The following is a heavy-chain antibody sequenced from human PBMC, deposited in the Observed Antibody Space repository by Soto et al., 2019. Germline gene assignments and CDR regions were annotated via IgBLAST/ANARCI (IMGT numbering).Heavy chain of an antibody. Sequence: ASVKVSCNSSGYPFTHYRITRVRQAPGQGLEWMGWISPFNGNTNYGQTFQGRVTLTTDTSTSTVYMELRSLRSDDTAVYYCARDQSFDRTYYYGLDVSVHGTTFT. CDR1: GYPFTHYR. J-gene: IGHJ6*02. D-gene: IGHD2-8*01. CDR3: ARDQSFDRTYYYGLDV. V-gene: IGHV1-18*01. CDR2: ISPFNGNT.